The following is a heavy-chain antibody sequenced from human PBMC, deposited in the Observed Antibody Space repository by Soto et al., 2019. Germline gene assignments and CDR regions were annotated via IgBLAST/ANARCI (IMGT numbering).Heavy chain of an antibody. CDR3: ARDYSSSHLGWFDP. V-gene: IGHV3-21*01. CDR1: GFTFSCYS. Sequence: LXLSCASSGFTFSCYSMNWFLQAPGKGLEWVSSISSSSSYIYYADSVKGRFTISRDNAKNSLYLQMNSLRAEDTAVYYCARDYSSSHLGWFDPWGQGTLVTVSS. J-gene: IGHJ5*02. CDR2: ISSSSSYI. D-gene: IGHD6-6*01.